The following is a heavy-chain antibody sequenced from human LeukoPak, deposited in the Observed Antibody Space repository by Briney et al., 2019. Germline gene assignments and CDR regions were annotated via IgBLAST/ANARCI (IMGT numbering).Heavy chain of an antibody. D-gene: IGHD3-22*01. CDR2: IFYCGST. CDR1: GGSFSGYY. J-gene: IGHJ4*02. Sequence: SETLSLTCAVSGGSFSGYYWSWSCHPPGEGLGWIGYIFYCGSTKYNPYLKSRVTISVDTSKSQFSLRLSSVTAADTAVYYCARARYYDSSGYYRLNSFDYWGQGTLVTVSS. V-gene: IGHV4-34*12. CDR3: ARARYYDSSGYYRLNSFDY.